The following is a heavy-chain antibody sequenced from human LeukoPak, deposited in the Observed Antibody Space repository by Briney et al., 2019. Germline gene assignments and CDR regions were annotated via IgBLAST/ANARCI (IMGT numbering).Heavy chain of an antibody. J-gene: IGHJ4*02. CDR3: AKDHGRDYYGSGRYDY. V-gene: IGHV3-23*01. Sequence: GGSLRLSCAASGFTFSSYGMSWVRQAPGKGLEWVSAISGSGGSIYCADPVKGRFTLSRDNSNNTLYLQMNSLRAEDTAVYYCAKDHGRDYYGSGRYDYWGQGTLVTVSS. CDR2: ISGSGGSI. CDR1: GFTFSSYG. D-gene: IGHD3-10*01.